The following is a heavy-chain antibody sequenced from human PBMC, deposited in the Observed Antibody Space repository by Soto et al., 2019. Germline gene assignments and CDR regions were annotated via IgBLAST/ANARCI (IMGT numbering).Heavy chain of an antibody. CDR1: GFTLSDHY. CDR3: ASGSTMIVVETFDY. V-gene: IGHV3-7*01. D-gene: IGHD3-22*01. J-gene: IGHJ4*02. Sequence: LRLSCAGSGFTLSDHYIDWVRQAPGKGLEWVANIKQDGSEKYYVDSVKGRFTISRDNAKNSLYLQMNSLRAEDTAVYYCASGSTMIVVETFDYWGQGTLVTVSS. CDR2: IKQDGSEK.